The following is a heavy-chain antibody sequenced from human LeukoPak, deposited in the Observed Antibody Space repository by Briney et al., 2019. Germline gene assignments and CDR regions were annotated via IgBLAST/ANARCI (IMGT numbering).Heavy chain of an antibody. J-gene: IGHJ4*02. CDR2: INSDGSSA. CDR3: ARSSPYSTSWYSG. V-gene: IGHV3-74*01. D-gene: IGHD6-13*01. Sequence: GSLRLSCAASGFPLSSYWMHWVRQAPGKGLVWVSRINSDGSSANYADSVKGRFTISRDNAKNTLYLQMNSLRAEDTAVYYCARSSPYSTSWYSGWGQGTLVTVSS. CDR1: GFPLSSYW.